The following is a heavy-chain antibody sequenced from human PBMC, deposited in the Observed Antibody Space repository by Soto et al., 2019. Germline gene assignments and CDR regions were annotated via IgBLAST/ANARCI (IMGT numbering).Heavy chain of an antibody. CDR2: INHSGST. J-gene: IGHJ4*02. V-gene: IGHV4-34*01. CDR3: ARGWRTNGDDY. Sequence: QVQLQQWGAGLLKPSETLSLTCAVYGGSFSGYYWSWIRQPPGKGLEWVGEINHSGSTNYNPSLKSRVTISVDTSKNQSSLTLCSVAGADTAVYYCARGWRTNGDDYWGQGTLVTVSS. CDR1: GGSFSGYY. D-gene: IGHD2-8*01.